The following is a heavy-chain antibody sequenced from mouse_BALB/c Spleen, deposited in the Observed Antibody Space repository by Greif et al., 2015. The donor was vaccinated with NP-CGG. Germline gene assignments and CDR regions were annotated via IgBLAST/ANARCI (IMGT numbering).Heavy chain of an antibody. CDR2: ILPGSGST. V-gene: IGHV1-9*01. J-gene: IGHJ4*01. CDR3: ARSVYDGYYGVYAMDY. Sequence: VQLQQSGAELMKPGASVKISCKATGYTFSSYWIEWVKQRPGHGLEWIGEILPGSGSTNYNEKFKGKATFTADTSSNTADMQRSSLTSEDSAVYYCARSVYDGYYGVYAMDYWGQGTSVTVSS. D-gene: IGHD2-3*01. CDR1: GYTFSSYW.